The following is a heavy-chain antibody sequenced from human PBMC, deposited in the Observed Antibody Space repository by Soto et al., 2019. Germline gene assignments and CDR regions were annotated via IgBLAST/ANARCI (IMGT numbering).Heavy chain of an antibody. V-gene: IGHV3-43*01. D-gene: IGHD1-26*01. Sequence: EVQLVESGGVVVQPGGSLRLSCAASGFSFDDYTMHWVRQAPGKGLEWVSLISWDGYNTYYADSVKGRFTISRDKSTNSLYLQMNSLRTVDTAVYYCAKDNGLVGGKDYWGQGTLVNVSS. CDR3: AKDNGLVGGKDY. J-gene: IGHJ4*02. CDR2: ISWDGYNT. CDR1: GFSFDDYT.